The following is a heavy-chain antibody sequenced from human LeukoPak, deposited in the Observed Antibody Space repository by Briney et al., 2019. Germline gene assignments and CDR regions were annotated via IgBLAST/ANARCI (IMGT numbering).Heavy chain of an antibody. V-gene: IGHV4-34*01. CDR3: ARCTKGFRGLYYYDSSGIAP. J-gene: IGHJ5*02. D-gene: IGHD3-22*01. CDR2: INHSGST. Sequence: SETLPLTCAVYGGSFSGYYWSWIRQPPGKGLEWIGEINHSGSTNYNPSLKSRVTISVDTSKNRFSLKLSSVTAADTAVYYCARCTKGFRGLYYYDSSGIAPWGQGTLVTVSS. CDR1: GGSFSGYY.